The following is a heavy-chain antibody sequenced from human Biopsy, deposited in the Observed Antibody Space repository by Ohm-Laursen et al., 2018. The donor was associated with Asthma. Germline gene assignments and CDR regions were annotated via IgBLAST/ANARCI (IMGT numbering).Heavy chain of an antibody. V-gene: IGHV3-7*01. J-gene: IGHJ6*02. CDR2: IKKDGSEE. D-gene: IGHD2-8*01. CDR1: GFTFNSYW. CDR3: ARGGYCTSPTCPWGRYATDV. Sequence: SLRLSCTAASGFTFNSYWMSWVRQAPRKGLEWVANIKKDGSEEYYVDSVKGRFTISRDNAKNSLFLHMNSLRAGDSAVYYCARGGYCTSPTCPWGRYATDVWGQGTMVTVSS.